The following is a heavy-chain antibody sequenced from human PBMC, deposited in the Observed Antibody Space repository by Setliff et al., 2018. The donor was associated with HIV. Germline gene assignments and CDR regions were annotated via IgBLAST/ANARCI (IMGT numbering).Heavy chain of an antibody. CDR2: MYTDGST. CDR1: GGSITSGNYF. V-gene: IGHV4-61*09. Sequence: SEILSLTCTVSGGSITSGNYFWSWIRQPAGKGLEWIGHMYTDGSTNYNPSFKSRVTISADTSKNQFSLKLSSVTAADTAVYYCARDSRWLQFPYFDSWGQGTPVTVSS. CDR3: ARDSRWLQFPYFDS. J-gene: IGHJ4*01. D-gene: IGHD5-12*01.